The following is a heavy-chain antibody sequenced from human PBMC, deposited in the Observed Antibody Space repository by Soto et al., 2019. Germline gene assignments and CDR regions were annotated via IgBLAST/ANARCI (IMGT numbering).Heavy chain of an antibody. CDR3: AKDQVWSLVGATLVAY. CDR1: GFTFSSYG. J-gene: IGHJ4*02. CDR2: ISYDGSNK. D-gene: IGHD1-26*01. Sequence: QVQLVESGGGVVQAGRSLRLSCAASGFTFSSYGMHWVRQAPGKGLEWVAVISYDGSNKYYADSVKGRFTISRDNSKNTLYLQMNSLRAEDPAVYYCAKDQVWSLVGATLVAYWGQGTLVTVSS. V-gene: IGHV3-30*18.